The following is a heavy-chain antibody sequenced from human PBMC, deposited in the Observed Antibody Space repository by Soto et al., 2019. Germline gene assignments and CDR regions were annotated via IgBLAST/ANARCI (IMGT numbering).Heavy chain of an antibody. D-gene: IGHD2-21*01. CDR3: ARLPVVVIALGYFDP. Sequence: PSETLSLTCTVSGDSISSSYYWGWVRQPPGKGLECIGAVYYTGFTYYNPSLKSRLTISLDTSKNQFSLRLSSVTAADTATYYCARLPVVVIALGYFDPWGPGTLVTVSS. V-gene: IGHV4-39*01. CDR2: VYYTGFT. CDR1: GDSISSSYY. J-gene: IGHJ5*02.